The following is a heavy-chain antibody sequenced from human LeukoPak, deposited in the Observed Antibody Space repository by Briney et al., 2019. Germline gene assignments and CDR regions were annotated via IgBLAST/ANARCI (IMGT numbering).Heavy chain of an antibody. J-gene: IGHJ4*02. CDR1: GFTFSSYA. Sequence: GGSLRLSCAASGFTFSSYAMHWVRQAPGKGLEWVAVISYDGSNKYYADSVKGRFTISRDNSKNTLYLQMNSLRAEDTAVYYCARDRVPVGTVTTPGYWGQGTLVTVSS. D-gene: IGHD4-17*01. CDR2: ISYDGSNK. V-gene: IGHV3-30*04. CDR3: ARDRVPVGTVTTPGY.